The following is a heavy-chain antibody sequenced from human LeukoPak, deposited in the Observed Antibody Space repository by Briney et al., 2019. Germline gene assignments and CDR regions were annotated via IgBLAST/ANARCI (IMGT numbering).Heavy chain of an antibody. CDR2: INWNGGST. CDR3: ARDGDYYGSGTYGY. V-gene: IGHV3-20*04. D-gene: IGHD3-10*01. Sequence: GGSLRLSCAASGFTSDDYGMSWVRQAPGKGLEWVAGINWNGGSTGYADSVKGRFIISRDNVKNSLYLQMNSLRAEDTALYYCARDGDYYGSGTYGYWGQGTLVTVSS. CDR1: GFTSDDYG. J-gene: IGHJ4*02.